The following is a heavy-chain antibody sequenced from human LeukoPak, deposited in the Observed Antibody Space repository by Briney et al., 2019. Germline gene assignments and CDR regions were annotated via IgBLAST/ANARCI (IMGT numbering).Heavy chain of an antibody. D-gene: IGHD6-13*01. Sequence: GGSLRLSCVASGFTFRSYGMSWVRQAPGKGLEWVSAISDSGGTTYYADSVKGRFTISRDNSKNTLYLQMGSLRAEDMAVYYCARGKSSWHKGNWFDPWGQGTLVTVSS. CDR2: ISDSGGTT. J-gene: IGHJ5*02. V-gene: IGHV3-23*01. CDR1: GFTFRSYG. CDR3: ARGKSSWHKGNWFDP.